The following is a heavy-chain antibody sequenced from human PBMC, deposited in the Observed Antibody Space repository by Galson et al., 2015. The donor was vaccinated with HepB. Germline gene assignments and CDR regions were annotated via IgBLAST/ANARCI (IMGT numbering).Heavy chain of an antibody. Sequence: SLRLSCAASGFTFSDSGLHWVRQASGKGLEWVGRIGSKADSYATAYAASVKGRFTISRDDSKNTAFLQMNSLKTEDTAVYYCTHSNYWGQGTLVTVSS. CDR1: GFTFSDSG. V-gene: IGHV3-73*01. CDR2: IGSKADSYAT. J-gene: IGHJ4*02. CDR3: THSNY.